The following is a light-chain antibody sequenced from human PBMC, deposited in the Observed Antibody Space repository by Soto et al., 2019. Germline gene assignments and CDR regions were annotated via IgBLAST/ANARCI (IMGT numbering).Light chain of an antibody. CDR1: QSVSRY. CDR3: QQYGTSPRT. Sequence: EIVLTQSPATLSSFPGDRVTLSCRASQSVSRYLAWYQQRPGQAPRLLIYGASSRAAGIPDRFSGSRSGTDFTLTISRLEPEDFAVYYCQQYGTSPRTFGQGTKVDIK. V-gene: IGKV3-20*01. J-gene: IGKJ1*01. CDR2: GAS.